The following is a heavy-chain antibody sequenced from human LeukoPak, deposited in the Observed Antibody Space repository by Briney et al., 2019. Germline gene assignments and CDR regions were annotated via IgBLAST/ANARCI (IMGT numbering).Heavy chain of an antibody. CDR3: ARGKGYRRWLQAPTNDAFDI. V-gene: IGHV3-23*01. D-gene: IGHD6-13*01. CDR2: ISGSGGST. Sequence: GGSLRLSCAASGFTFSSYAMSWVRQAPGKGLEWVSAISGSGGSTYYADSVKGRFTISRDNSKNTLYLQMNSLRAEDTAVYYCARGKGYRRWLQAPTNDAFDIWGQGTMVTVSS. CDR1: GFTFSSYA. J-gene: IGHJ3*02.